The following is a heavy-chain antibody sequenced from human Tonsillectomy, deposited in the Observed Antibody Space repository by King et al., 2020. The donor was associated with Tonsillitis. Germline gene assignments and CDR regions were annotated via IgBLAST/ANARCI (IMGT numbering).Heavy chain of an antibody. CDR2: ISCSSSYI. CDR3: ARDAVYDYVWGSYRLTYFYY. D-gene: IGHD3-16*02. CDR1: GFTVSSYS. J-gene: IGHJ4*02. V-gene: IGHV3-21*01. Sequence: VQLVESGGGLVKPGGSLRLSCAASGFTVSSYSRNWVRQSPGNGLEWVSSISCSSSYIYYADSVKCRFTISRDNAKNSLDLQMNSLRAEDTAVYYCARDAVYDYVWGSYRLTYFYYWGQGTLVTVSS.